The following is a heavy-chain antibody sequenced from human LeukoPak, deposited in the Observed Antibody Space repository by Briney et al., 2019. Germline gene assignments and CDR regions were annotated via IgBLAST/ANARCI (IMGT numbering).Heavy chain of an antibody. V-gene: IGHV4-59*01. CDR1: GASMFNYY. Sequence: SETLSLTCTASGASMFNYYWTWIRQSPGKGLEWIGFNHYSGGTSYKSSLKSRVTISIDTTKNQFSLKPTSVTAADTAVYYCARAPKYYYMDVWGKGTTVTVSS. CDR3: ARAPKYYYMDV. J-gene: IGHJ6*03. CDR2: NHYSGGT.